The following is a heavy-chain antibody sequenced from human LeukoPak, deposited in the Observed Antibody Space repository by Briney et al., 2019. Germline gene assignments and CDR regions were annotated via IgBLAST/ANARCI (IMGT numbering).Heavy chain of an antibody. CDR2: IYSTGST. J-gene: IGHJ4*02. CDR1: GGSISRCY. Sequence: PSETLSLTCTVSGGSISRCYWSWIRQPPGKGLEWIGYIYSTGSTNSNPSLKSRVTISVDTSRNQFSLRLTSVTAADTAVYYCARHESAVGALFYWGQGTLVTVSS. V-gene: IGHV4-59*08. CDR3: ARHESAVGALFY. D-gene: IGHD1-26*01.